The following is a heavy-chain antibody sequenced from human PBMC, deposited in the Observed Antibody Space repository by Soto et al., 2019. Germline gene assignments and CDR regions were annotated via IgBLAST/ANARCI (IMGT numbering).Heavy chain of an antibody. V-gene: IGHV1-69*14. J-gene: IGHJ4*02. CDR3: ASTRRDGYNRRDLYFDY. CDR1: GGTFSSYA. CDR2: IIPIFGTA. Sequence: QVQLVQSGAEVKKPGSSVKVSCKASGGTFSSYAISWVRQAPGQGLEWMGGIIPIFGTANYAQKFKGRVTITADKSTSTAYMELNSLRSEDTAVYYCASTRRDGYNRRDLYFDYWGQGTLVTVSS. D-gene: IGHD5-12*01.